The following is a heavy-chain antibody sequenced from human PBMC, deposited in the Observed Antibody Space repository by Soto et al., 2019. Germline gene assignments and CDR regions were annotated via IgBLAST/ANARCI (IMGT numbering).Heavy chain of an antibody. CDR2: ISSSGGST. D-gene: IGHD2-21*02. Sequence: PGGSLRLSCEASGFTFSSYAMSWVRQAPGKGLEWVSAISSSGGSTYYTNSVKGRFTISRDNSKNTLYLQVNSLRAEDTAVYYCAKDPLYCGGDCYPRFDAFDIWGQGTMVTVSS. CDR3: AKDPLYCGGDCYPRFDAFDI. CDR1: GFTFSSYA. V-gene: IGHV3-23*01. J-gene: IGHJ3*02.